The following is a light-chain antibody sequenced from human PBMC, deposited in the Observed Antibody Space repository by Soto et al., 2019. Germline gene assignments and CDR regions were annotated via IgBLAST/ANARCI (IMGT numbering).Light chain of an antibody. J-gene: IGKJ1*01. CDR3: AWT. Sequence: DIQMTQSPSSLSASVGDRVTITCRASQGISNYLAWYQQQPGKVPKLLIYVASTLQSGVPSRFSGSRRGTDFTHTISSLQPEDVATYSAAWTFGQGTKVEIK. CDR1: QGISNY. V-gene: IGKV1-27*01. CDR2: VAS.